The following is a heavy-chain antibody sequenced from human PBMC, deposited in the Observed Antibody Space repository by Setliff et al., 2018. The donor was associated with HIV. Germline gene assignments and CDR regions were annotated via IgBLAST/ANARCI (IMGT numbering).Heavy chain of an antibody. Sequence: KSSETLSLTCTVSGGSISSSSYYWDWIRQPPGKGLEWIGSIYYSGSTYYNPSLKSRVTISVDTSKNQFSLKLSSVTAADTAVYYCAGWSSWRKYNWFDPWGQGTLVTVSS. CDR1: GGSISSSSYY. J-gene: IGHJ5*02. V-gene: IGHV4-39*01. CDR2: IYYSGST. D-gene: IGHD6-13*01. CDR3: AGWSSWRKYNWFDP.